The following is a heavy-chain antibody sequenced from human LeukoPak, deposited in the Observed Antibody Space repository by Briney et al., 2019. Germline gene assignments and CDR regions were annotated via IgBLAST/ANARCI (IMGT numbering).Heavy chain of an antibody. D-gene: IGHD4-17*01. J-gene: IGHJ4*02. CDR1: GFSLSDYW. CDR3: VSRNYGSSPFDY. CDR2: INSDGSRI. Sequence: PGGSLRLYCAASGFSLSDYWMDWVRQAPGNGLVWVSRINSDGSRIIYADSVKGRFNISRDNAENTLYLQMDSLTAEDTAVYYCVSRNYGSSPFDYWGQGTLVTVSS. V-gene: IGHV3-74*01.